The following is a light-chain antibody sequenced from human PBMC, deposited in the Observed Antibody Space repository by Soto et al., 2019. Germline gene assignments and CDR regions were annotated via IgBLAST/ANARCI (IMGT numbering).Light chain of an antibody. CDR3: QHYYTTPRT. J-gene: IGKJ2*01. CDR2: WAS. Sequence: DIVMTQSPDSLAVSLGERATINCKSSQSVLYNSNNKNYLAWYQQKPGQPPKLLIYWASTRESGVPDRFSGSGSGTDFTLTISSLQAEDVAFYYCQHYYTTPRTFGQGTRLEIK. CDR1: QSVLYNSNNKNY. V-gene: IGKV4-1*01.